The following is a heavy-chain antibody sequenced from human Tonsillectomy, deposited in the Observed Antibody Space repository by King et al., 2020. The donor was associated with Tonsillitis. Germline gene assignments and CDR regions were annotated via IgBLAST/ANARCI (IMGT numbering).Heavy chain of an antibody. CDR3: ARDCSSTSCYNY. CDR2: ISSSSSYI. V-gene: IGHV3-21*01. CDR1: GFTFSSYS. J-gene: IGHJ4*02. D-gene: IGHD2-2*01. Sequence: VQLVESGGGLVKPGGSLRLSCAASGFTFSSYSMNWVRQAPGKGLEWVSSISSSSSYIYYADSVKGRFTISRDNAKISLYLQMNSLRAEDTAVYYCARDCSSTSCYNYWGQGTLVTVSS.